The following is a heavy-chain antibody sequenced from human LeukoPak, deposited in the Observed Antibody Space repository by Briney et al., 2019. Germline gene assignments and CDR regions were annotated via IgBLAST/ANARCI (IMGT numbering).Heavy chain of an antibody. CDR2: IYYSGSI. V-gene: IGHV4-59*08. CDR3: ASLGGTYDY. CDR1: GGSISSYY. J-gene: IGHJ4*02. D-gene: IGHD1-26*01. Sequence: SETLSLTCTVSGGSISSYYWSWIRQPPGKGLEWIGYIYYSGSINYNPSLKSRVTISVDTSKNQVSLKLSSVTAADTAVYYCASLGGTYDYWGQGTLVTVSS.